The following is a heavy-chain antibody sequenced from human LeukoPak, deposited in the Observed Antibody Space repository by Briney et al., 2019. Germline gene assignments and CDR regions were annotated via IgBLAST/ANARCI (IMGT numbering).Heavy chain of an antibody. D-gene: IGHD6-19*01. Sequence: SETLSLTCAVYGGSFSGYYWSWIRQPPGKGLEWIGEINHSGSTNYNPSLKSRVAISVDTSKNQFSLKLSSVTAADTAVYYCARDSRSGWGNWFDPWGQGTLVTVSS. J-gene: IGHJ5*02. CDR3: ARDSRSGWGNWFDP. CDR2: INHSGST. V-gene: IGHV4-34*01. CDR1: GGSFSGYY.